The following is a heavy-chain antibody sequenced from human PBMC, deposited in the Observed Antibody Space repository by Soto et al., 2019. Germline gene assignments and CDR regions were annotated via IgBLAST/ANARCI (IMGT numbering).Heavy chain of an antibody. D-gene: IGHD6-13*01. CDR3: ARIAASGRGWDV. Sequence: EVQLVESGGGLVQPGGSLRLSCVDSGFTFSSYWMSWVRQAPVKGLEWVGNIKQDGSEANYVDSVKGRFTISRDNAKNSMYLQMNSLRVEDTAVYYCARIAASGRGWDVWGQGTTVVVSS. J-gene: IGHJ6*02. CDR1: GFTFSSYW. CDR2: IKQDGSEA. V-gene: IGHV3-7*01.